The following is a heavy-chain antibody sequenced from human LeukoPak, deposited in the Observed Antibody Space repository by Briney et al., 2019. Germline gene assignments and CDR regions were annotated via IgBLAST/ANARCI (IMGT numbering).Heavy chain of an antibody. CDR3: ARDGVTSSVDH. CDR1: GFSFNNYW. V-gene: IGHV3-7*01. CDR2: IKEDGSRK. D-gene: IGHD2-21*02. Sequence: GGSLRLSCAASGFSFNNYWMSWVRQAPGKGLEWVANIKEDGSRKYYVDSVKGRFTISRDNAKKSLFLQMNSLRAEDMAVYYCARDGVTSSVDHWGQGTLVTVSS. J-gene: IGHJ4*02.